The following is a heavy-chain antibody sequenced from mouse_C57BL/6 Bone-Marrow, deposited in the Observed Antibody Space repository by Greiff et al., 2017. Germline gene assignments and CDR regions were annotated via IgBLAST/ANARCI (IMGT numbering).Heavy chain of an antibody. CDR2: ISSGGDYI. J-gene: IGHJ2*01. D-gene: IGHD1-1*01. Sequence: EVTVVESGEGLVKPGGSLKLSCAASGFTFSSYAMSWVRQTPAKRLEWVAYISSGGDYIYYADTGKGRFTISRDNARNTLYLQMSSLKSEDTAMYYCTRNYYGSSSYYFDYWGQGTTLTVSS. V-gene: IGHV5-9-1*02. CDR1: GFTFSSYA. CDR3: TRNYYGSSSYYFDY.